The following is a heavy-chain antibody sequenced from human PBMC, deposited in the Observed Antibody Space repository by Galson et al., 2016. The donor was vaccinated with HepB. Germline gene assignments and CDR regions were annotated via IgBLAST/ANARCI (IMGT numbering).Heavy chain of an antibody. CDR1: GFVFSGFS. Sequence: SLRLSSAASGFVFSGFSMNWVRQAPGKGLEWVAHIGSGGVAMYADSVRGRFAISRDNAKRSVYVQMNSLRDEDTAVYFCARDGRREYSGYDYWFDYWGQGALVTVSS. J-gene: IGHJ4*02. D-gene: IGHD5-12*01. CDR2: IGSGGVAM. CDR3: ARDGRREYSGYDYWFDY. V-gene: IGHV3-48*02.